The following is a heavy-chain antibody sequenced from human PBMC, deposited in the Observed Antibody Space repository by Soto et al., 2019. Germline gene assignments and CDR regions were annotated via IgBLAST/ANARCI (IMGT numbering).Heavy chain of an antibody. D-gene: IGHD3-22*01. CDR1: GYTFTTYG. CDR3: ASDPIYYNDRSGYYPLAY. CDR2: ISAYNGNT. J-gene: IGHJ4*02. V-gene: IGHV1-18*04. Sequence: SVKVSCKASGYTFTTYGFSWVRQATGQGLECVGWISAYNGNTHYSQKFQGRVTMTTDTSTTTAYMELRSLTSGDTAVYYCASDPIYYNDRSGYYPLAYWGQGTLVPVSS.